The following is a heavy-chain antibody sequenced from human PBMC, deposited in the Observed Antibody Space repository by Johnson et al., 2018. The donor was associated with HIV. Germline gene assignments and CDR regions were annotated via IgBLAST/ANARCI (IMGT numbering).Heavy chain of an antibody. J-gene: IGHJ3*02. D-gene: IGHD3-3*02. CDR3: ARELSHDAFDI. CDR1: GFTFSNYW. V-gene: IGHV3-74*01. CDR2: VNSDGSSL. Sequence: VQLVESGGGLVQPGGSLRLSCAASGFTFSNYWMHWVRQAPGKGLVWVSRVNSDGSSLSYADSVQGRFTISRDNAKNTLYLQMNSLRAEDTAAYYCARELSHDAFDIWGQGTMVTVSS.